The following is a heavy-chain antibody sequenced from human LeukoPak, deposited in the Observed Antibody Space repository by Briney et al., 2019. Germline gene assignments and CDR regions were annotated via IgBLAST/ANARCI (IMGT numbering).Heavy chain of an antibody. CDR2: ISSSGGST. V-gene: IGHV3-23*01. Sequence: GGSLRLSCAASGFTFSRYVMSWVRQAPGKGLEWVSAISSSGGSTYYADSVKGQFTISRDNSKNTLYLQMNSLRAEDTAVYYCASGQGYSYGSFDYWGQGTLVTVSS. CDR1: GFTFSRYV. J-gene: IGHJ4*02. CDR3: ASGQGYSYGSFDY. D-gene: IGHD5-18*01.